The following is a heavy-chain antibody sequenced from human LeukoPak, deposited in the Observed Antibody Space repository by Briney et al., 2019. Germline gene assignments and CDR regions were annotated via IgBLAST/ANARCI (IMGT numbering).Heavy chain of an antibody. Sequence: PGGSLRLSCGVSGFTLDSYSMNWARHAPGKGLEWISYISSSGSPIYYADSVKCRFTISRDKDKSSLYLQTNSLAADDTAVYYCARGLALVLTVTPTALAYWREGTLVTVSS. CDR1: GFTLDSYS. J-gene: IGHJ4*02. CDR2: ISSSGSPI. D-gene: IGHD4-11*01. CDR3: ARGLALVLTVTPTALAY. V-gene: IGHV3-48*01.